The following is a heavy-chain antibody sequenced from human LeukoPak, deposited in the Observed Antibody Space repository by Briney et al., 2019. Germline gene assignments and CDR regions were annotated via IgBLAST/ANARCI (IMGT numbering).Heavy chain of an antibody. J-gene: IGHJ4*02. Sequence: GGSLRLSCAASGFTFNNYEMNWVRQAPGKGLEWVSYISSSSITIYYADSVEGRFTISRDNAKSSLYLQMNSPRAEDTAVYYCARAGYSILSPFDYWGQGTLVTVSS. CDR3: ARAGYSILSPFDY. D-gene: IGHD5/OR15-5a*01. CDR2: ISSSSITI. V-gene: IGHV3-48*03. CDR1: GFTFNNYE.